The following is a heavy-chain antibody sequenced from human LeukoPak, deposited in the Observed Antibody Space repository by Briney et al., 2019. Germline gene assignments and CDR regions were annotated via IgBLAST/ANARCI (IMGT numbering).Heavy chain of an antibody. CDR1: GFTFSSYS. V-gene: IGHV3-21*01. Sequence: GGSLRLSCAASGFTFSSYSMTWVRQAPGKGLGWVSSISSSSSYIYYADSVKGRFTISRDNAKNSLYLQMNSLRAEDTAVYYCASSGGSQTVYWGQGTLVTVSS. CDR2: ISSSSSYI. CDR3: ASSGGSQTVY. D-gene: IGHD2-15*01. J-gene: IGHJ4*02.